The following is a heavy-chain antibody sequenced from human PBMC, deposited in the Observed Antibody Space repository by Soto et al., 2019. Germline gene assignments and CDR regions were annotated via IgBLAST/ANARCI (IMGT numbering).Heavy chain of an antibody. J-gene: IGHJ5*02. CDR1: GYTFTSYG. V-gene: IGHV1-18*01. Sequence: QVRLVQSGAEVKKPGASVKVSCKASGYTFTSYGISWGRQAPGQGLEWMGWISAYNGNTNYAQKLQGRGTMTTDTSTSTAYRELRTLRSDDTAVYCCARWESSMIAVARSANWFDPWGQGTLGPVSS. D-gene: IGHD6-19*01. CDR3: ARWESSMIAVARSANWFDP. CDR2: ISAYNGNT.